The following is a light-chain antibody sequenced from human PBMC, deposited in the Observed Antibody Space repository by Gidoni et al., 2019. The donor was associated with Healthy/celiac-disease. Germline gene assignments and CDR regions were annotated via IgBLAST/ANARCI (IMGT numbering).Light chain of an antibody. CDR3: QSAGGSSTYVV. CDR1: ALPKQY. J-gene: IGLJ2*01. V-gene: IGLV3-25*03. CDR2: KDS. Sequence: SSDLTQPPSVSVSPGQTARITCPGDALPKQYAYWYQQKPGQAPVLVIYKDSEKPSGSPERFSGATSGATVTLISSRVQAEDEADYYCQSAGGSSTYVVFGGGTKLTVL.